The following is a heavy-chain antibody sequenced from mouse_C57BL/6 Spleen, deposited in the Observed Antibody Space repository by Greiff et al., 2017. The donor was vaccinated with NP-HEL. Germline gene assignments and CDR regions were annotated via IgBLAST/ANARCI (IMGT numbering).Heavy chain of an antibody. CDR3: ARRYYGSSGALYYFDY. J-gene: IGHJ2*01. D-gene: IGHD1-1*01. V-gene: IGHV14-2*01. CDR2: IDPEDGET. CDR1: GFNIKDYY. Sequence: EVHLVESGAELVKPGASVKLSCTASGFNIKDYYMHWVKQRTEQGLEWIGRIDPEDGETKYAPKFQGKATITADTSSNTAYLQLSSLTSEDTAVYYCARRYYGSSGALYYFDYWGQGTTLTVSS.